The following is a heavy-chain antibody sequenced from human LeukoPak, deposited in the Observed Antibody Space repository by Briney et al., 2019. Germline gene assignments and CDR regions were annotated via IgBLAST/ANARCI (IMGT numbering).Heavy chain of an antibody. J-gene: IGHJ4*02. CDR2: INHSGST. Sequence: SETLSLTCAVYVGSFSGYYWSWIRQPPGKGLEWIGEINHSGSTNYNPSLKSRVTISVDTSKNQFSLKLSSMTAADTAVYYCASDKGYSNNYFDYWGQRTLVTVSS. CDR3: ASDKGYSNNYFDY. V-gene: IGHV4-34*01. CDR1: VGSFSGYY. D-gene: IGHD6-13*01.